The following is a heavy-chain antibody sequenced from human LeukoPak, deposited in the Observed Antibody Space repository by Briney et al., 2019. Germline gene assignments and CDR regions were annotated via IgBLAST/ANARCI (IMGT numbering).Heavy chain of an antibody. D-gene: IGHD6-6*01. CDR1: GGSISSYY. V-gene: IGHV4-59*01. CDR3: ARARRYRSSLRFDP. CDR2: IYYSGST. J-gene: IGHJ5*02. Sequence: SETLSLTCTVSGGSISSYYWSWIRQPPGKGLEWIGYIYYSGSTTYNPSLKSRVTISVDTSKNQFSLKLSSVTAADTAVYYCARARRYRSSLRFDPWGQGTLVTVSS.